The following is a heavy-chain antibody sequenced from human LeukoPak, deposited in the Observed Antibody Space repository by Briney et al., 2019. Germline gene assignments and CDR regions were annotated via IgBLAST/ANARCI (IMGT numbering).Heavy chain of an antibody. CDR2: IFPSGGEI. D-gene: IGHD5-12*01. Sequence: PGGSLRLSCEASGFTFSTFAVIWVRQPPGKGLEWVSSIFPSGGEIHYADSVRGRFTISRDNSKDTLYLQMNSLRAEDTAVYYCVKGGYDSGLRKKPYYYYYMDVWGKGTTVTVSS. CDR1: GFTFSTFA. CDR3: VKGGYDSGLRKKPYYYYYMDV. V-gene: IGHV3-23*01. J-gene: IGHJ6*03.